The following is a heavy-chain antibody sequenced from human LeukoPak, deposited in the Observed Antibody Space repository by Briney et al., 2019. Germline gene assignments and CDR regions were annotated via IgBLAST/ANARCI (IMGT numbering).Heavy chain of an antibody. D-gene: IGHD6-13*01. V-gene: IGHV4-39*01. Sequence: PSETLSLTCSVSGGSITSGSYYWGWLRHPRGTGLEWIGSMHYSGSTYYSPSLKSRVTMSADTSKHQFSLKLNSVTAADTGVYYCARHPGNKQQLVYYYYGVDVWGQGTTVTVSS. CDR2: MHYSGST. J-gene: IGHJ6*02. CDR3: ARHPGNKQQLVYYYYGVDV. CDR1: GGSITSGSYY.